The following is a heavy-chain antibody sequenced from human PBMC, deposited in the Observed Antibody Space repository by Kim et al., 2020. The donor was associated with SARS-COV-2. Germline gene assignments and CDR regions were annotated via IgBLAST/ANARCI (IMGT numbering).Heavy chain of an antibody. D-gene: IGHD1-20*01. CDR3: ARQGQYNWNPTKKNAFDI. CDR1: GGTFSSYA. CDR2: IIPIFGTA. J-gene: IGHJ3*02. V-gene: IGHV1-69*13. Sequence: SVKVSCKASGGTFSSYAISWVRQAPGQGLEWMGGIIPIFGTANYAQKFQGRVTITADESTSTAYMELSSLRSEDTAVYYCARQGQYNWNPTKKNAFDIWGQGTMVTVSS.